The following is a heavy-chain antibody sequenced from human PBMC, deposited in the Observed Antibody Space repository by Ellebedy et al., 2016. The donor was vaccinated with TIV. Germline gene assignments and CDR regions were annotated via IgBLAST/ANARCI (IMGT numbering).Heavy chain of an antibody. CDR3: ARHPPYYYYYYMDV. J-gene: IGHJ6*03. CDR2: IYYSGST. Sequence: SETLSLTXTVSGGSISSSSYYWGWIRQPPGKGLEWIGSIYYSGSTYYNPSLKSRVTISVDTSKNQFSLKLSSVTAADTAVYYCARHPPYYYYYYMDVWGKGTTVTVSS. V-gene: IGHV4-39*01. CDR1: GGSISSSSYY.